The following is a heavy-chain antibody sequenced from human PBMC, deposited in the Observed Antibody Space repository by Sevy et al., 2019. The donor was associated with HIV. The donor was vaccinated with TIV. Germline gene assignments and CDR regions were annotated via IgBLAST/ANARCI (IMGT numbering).Heavy chain of an antibody. Sequence: GGSLRLSCAASGFTFSSYGMHWVRQAPGKGLEWVAVIWYDGSNKYYADSVKGRFTISRDNSKNTRYLQMNSLRAEETAVYYCARDFGAQTPLNYYYYGMDVWGQGTTVTVS. CDR1: GFTFSSYG. CDR3: ARDFGAQTPLNYYYYGMDV. CDR2: IWYDGSNK. D-gene: IGHD3-10*01. V-gene: IGHV3-33*01. J-gene: IGHJ6*02.